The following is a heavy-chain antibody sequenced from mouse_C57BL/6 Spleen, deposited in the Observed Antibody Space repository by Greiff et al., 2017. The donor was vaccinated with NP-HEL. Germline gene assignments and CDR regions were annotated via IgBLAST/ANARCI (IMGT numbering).Heavy chain of an antibody. CDR1: GYAFTNYL. CDR3: ARWYYGSSGVFDY. D-gene: IGHD1-1*01. V-gene: IGHV1-54*01. J-gene: IGHJ2*01. Sequence: VQLQQSGAELVRPGTSVKVSCKASGYAFTNYLIEWVKQRPGQGLEWIGVINPGSGGNNYNEKFNGKATLTADKSSSTAYMQLSSLTSEDSAVYFCARWYYGSSGVFDYWGQGTTLTVSS. CDR2: INPGSGGN.